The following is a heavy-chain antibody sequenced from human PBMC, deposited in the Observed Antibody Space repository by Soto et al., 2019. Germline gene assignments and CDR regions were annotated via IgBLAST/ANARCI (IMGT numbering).Heavy chain of an antibody. V-gene: IGHV4-4*02. D-gene: IGHD6-19*01. CDR2: IYHTGTT. CDR3: ARHIAVPRTCGFDF. CDR1: GGSISDNR. Sequence: QVQLQESGPGLVKPSGTLSLTCAVSGGSISDNRWSWVRQPPGKGLEWIGEIYHTGTTHYNPSLWSRVTISIDKSKNQFSLNLSTVTAADTAVYYCARHIAVPRTCGFDFWCQGTLVTVSS. J-gene: IGHJ4*02.